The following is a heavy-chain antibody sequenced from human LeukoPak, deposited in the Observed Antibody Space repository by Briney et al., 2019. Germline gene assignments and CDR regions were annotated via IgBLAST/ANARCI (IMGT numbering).Heavy chain of an antibody. J-gene: IGHJ4*02. CDR1: GFTFSSYS. Sequence: PGGSLRLSCAASGFTFSSYSMNWVRQAPGKGLEWVSSITSSSSYIYYADSVRGRFTISRDNAKNSLYLQMNSLRAEDTAVYYCARAIQYFDWLLYPIDYWGQGTLVTVSS. D-gene: IGHD3-9*01. V-gene: IGHV3-21*01. CDR2: ITSSSSYI. CDR3: ARAIQYFDWLLYPIDY.